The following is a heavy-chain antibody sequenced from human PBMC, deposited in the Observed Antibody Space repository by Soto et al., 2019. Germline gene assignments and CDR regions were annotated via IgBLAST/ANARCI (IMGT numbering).Heavy chain of an antibody. J-gene: IGHJ4*02. CDR1: GFTFSSYG. CDR3: AREGHEEYYFDY. CDR2: IWYDGSNK. Sequence: PGGSLRLSCAASGFTFSSYGMHWVRQAPGKGLEWVAVIWYDGSNKYYADSVKGRFTISRDNSKNTLYLQMNSLRAEDTAVYYCAREGHEEYYFDYWGQGTLVTVSS. V-gene: IGHV3-33*01.